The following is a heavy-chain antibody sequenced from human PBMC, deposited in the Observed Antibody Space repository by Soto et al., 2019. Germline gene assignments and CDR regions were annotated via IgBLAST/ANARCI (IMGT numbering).Heavy chain of an antibody. J-gene: IGHJ6*02. D-gene: IGHD3-10*01. CDR1: GFTFSRYG. Sequence: QVEVVESGGGVAQPGTSLTLACAASGFTFSRYGMHWVRQAPGKGLEWVAVIWHDGSEKFYADSVKGRFIISRDNSKNTLYVKMKSLRPKDTAVYYGAREITHGPGSPYRMDFWGQGTAVTVSS. CDR2: IWHDGSEK. CDR3: AREITHGPGSPYRMDF. V-gene: IGHV3-33*01.